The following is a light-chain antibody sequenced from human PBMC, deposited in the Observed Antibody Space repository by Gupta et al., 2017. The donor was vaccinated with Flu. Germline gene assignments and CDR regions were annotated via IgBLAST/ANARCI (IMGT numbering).Light chain of an antibody. V-gene: IGLV1-51*02. CDR1: GSNIGHNY. CDR3: GSSDSSRTTGV. Sequence: QSALPQPPSVSSAPGPRLPISCSGSGSNIGHNYVCWYQQHPGTAPKLLIYENNKRPSVIPGCFSGSKSDTSATLGITGLQTGDEADYYCGSSDSSRTTGVFGGGTKLTVL. J-gene: IGLJ3*02. CDR2: ENN.